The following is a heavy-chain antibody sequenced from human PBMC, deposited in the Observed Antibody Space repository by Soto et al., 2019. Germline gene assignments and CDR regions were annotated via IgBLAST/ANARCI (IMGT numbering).Heavy chain of an antibody. V-gene: IGHV3-15*01. Sequence: EVQLVESGGGLVKPGGSLRLSCAASGFTFSNAWMSWVRQAPGKGLEWVGRIKSKTDGGTTDYAAPVKGRFTISRDDSKNTLYLQMNSLKTEDTAVYYCTTGPGYSNPYYYYYYMDVWGKGTTVTVSS. CDR3: TTGPGYSNPYYYYYYMDV. CDR2: IKSKTDGGTT. J-gene: IGHJ6*03. D-gene: IGHD6-13*01. CDR1: GFTFSNAW.